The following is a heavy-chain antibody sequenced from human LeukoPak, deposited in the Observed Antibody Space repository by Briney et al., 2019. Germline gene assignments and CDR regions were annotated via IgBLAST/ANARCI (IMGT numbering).Heavy chain of an antibody. CDR3: ARNHASVVPATYWFDP. V-gene: IGHV1-69*13. CDR2: IIPIFGTA. D-gene: IGHD2-2*01. J-gene: IGHJ5*02. CDR1: GGTFSSYA. Sequence: SVKVSCKASGGTFSSYAISWVRQAPGQGLEWMGGIIPIFGTANYAQKFQGRVTITADESTSTAYMELSSLRSGDTAVYYCARNHASVVPATYWFDPWGQGTLVTVSS.